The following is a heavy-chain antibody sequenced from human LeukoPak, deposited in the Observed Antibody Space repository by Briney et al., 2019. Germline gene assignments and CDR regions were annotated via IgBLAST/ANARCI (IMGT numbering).Heavy chain of an antibody. D-gene: IGHD3-22*01. CDR1: GFTFSDYY. Sequence: GGSLRHSRAASGFTFSDYYMCGIRQAPGQGLEWVSYISSSGRTIHYADSVKGRFTISRDNAKNSLYLEMNSLRAEDTAVYYCARDYYDSRGYYGMDVWGQGTTVTVSS. V-gene: IGHV3-11*01. CDR2: ISSSGRTI. CDR3: ARDYYDSRGYYGMDV. J-gene: IGHJ6*02.